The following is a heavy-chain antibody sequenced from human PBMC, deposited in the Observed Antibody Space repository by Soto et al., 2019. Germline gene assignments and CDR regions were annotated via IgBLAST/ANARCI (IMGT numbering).Heavy chain of an antibody. V-gene: IGHV1-69*01. J-gene: IGHJ4*02. D-gene: IGHD3-22*01. Sequence: QVQLVQSGAEVKKPGSSVKVSCKASGGTFSTNTISWVRQAPGQGLEWMGGIMPIFGSANYAQKFQCRVTITADEYTRTVYMELSRLRSEDTAVYYCARQFDYYTRGYYYAYWGQGTLVTVSS. CDR3: ARQFDYYTRGYYYAY. CDR2: IMPIFGSA. CDR1: GGTFSTNT.